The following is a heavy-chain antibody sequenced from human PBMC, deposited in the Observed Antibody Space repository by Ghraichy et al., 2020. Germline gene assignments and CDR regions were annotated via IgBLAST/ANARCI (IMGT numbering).Heavy chain of an antibody. D-gene: IGHD1-14*01. CDR1: GFTFNSYA. Sequence: GGSLRLSCAASGFTFNSYAMSWVRQAPGKGLEWVSAISGSGGTTYYADAVKGRFTISRDNSKNTLYLQRNSLRAEDTAVYYGAKNIRKDYFDYWGQGTLVTVSS. J-gene: IGHJ4*02. CDR3: AKNIRKDYFDY. V-gene: IGHV3-23*01. CDR2: ISGSGGTT.